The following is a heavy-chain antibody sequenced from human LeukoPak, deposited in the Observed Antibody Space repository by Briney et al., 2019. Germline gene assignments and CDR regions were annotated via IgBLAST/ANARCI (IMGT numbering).Heavy chain of an antibody. CDR1: GGSISISTDY. Sequence: SETLSLTCTASGGSISISTDYWAWIRQPPGKGLEWIVTMYYSGDTYHNPSLKSRVTMSVDTSKNQVSLMLSSVTAADTAVYYCARSSIVRGFDNWGPGTLVTVSS. V-gene: IGHV4-39*01. CDR3: ARSSIVRGFDN. J-gene: IGHJ4*02. D-gene: IGHD1-26*01. CDR2: MYYSGDT.